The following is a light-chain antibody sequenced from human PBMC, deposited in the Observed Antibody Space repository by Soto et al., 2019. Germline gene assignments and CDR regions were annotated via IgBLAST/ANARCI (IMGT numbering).Light chain of an antibody. J-gene: IGLJ1*01. Sequence: QSALTQPASVSGSPGQSITISCTGTSSDVGAYNYVSWYQQHPAKVPKLMIYDVSNRPSGVSDRFSGSKSGNTASLTISGLQAEDEADYYCYSYTSSRTYVFGTGTKDTVL. CDR2: DVS. V-gene: IGLV2-14*01. CDR1: SSDVGAYNY. CDR3: YSYTSSRTYV.